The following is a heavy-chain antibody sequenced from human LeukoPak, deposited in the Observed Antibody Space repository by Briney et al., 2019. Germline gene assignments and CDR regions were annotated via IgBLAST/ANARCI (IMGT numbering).Heavy chain of an antibody. V-gene: IGHV3-23*01. CDR1: GFTFSSYA. Sequence: PGGSLRLSCAASGFTFSSYAMTWVRQAPGKGLEWVSTMSGVDGSTYYADSVKGRFTISRDNSKNTLYLQMNSLRAEDTAVYYCASPLYIVVVTSFFQNWGLGTLVTVSS. CDR2: MSGVDGST. CDR3: ASPLYIVVVTSFFQN. D-gene: IGHD2-21*02. J-gene: IGHJ1*01.